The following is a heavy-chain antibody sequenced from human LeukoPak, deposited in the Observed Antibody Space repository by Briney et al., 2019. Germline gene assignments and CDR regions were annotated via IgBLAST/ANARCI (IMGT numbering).Heavy chain of an antibody. CDR3: ARIDILTGYSLGY. D-gene: IGHD3-9*01. Sequence: GGSLRLSCAASGFTFSDYYMSWIRQAPGKGLEWVSYISSSSSYTNYADSVKGRFTISRDNAKNSLYLQMNSLRAEVTAVYYCARIDILTGYSLGYWGQGTLVTVSS. V-gene: IGHV3-11*06. J-gene: IGHJ4*02. CDR2: ISSSSSYT. CDR1: GFTFSDYY.